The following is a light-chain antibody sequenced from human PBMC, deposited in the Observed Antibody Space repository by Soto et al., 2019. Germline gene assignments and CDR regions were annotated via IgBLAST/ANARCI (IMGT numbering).Light chain of an antibody. CDR2: EAS. CDR1: QSISSW. J-gene: IGKJ1*01. Sequence: DIQMTQSPSTLSASVGDRVTITCRASQSISSWLAWYQQKPGKAPKLLIYEASSSEIGVPPRFSGSGFGTECTLTISSLQPDDFATYYCQYYKEYSTFGQGTRLEIK. V-gene: IGKV1-5*03. CDR3: QYYKEYST.